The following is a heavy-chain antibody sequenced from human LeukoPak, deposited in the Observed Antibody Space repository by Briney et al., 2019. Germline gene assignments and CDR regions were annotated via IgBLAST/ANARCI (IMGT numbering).Heavy chain of an antibody. CDR3: ARENEVAGINY. J-gene: IGHJ4*02. CDR1: GITFSSYS. Sequence: GGSLRLSGAAPGITFSSYSLNWFRQAPGKGLQWVSYISSSSSTIYYADSVKGRFTISRHNAKNSLYLQMNSQRAEDTAVYYCARENEVAGINYWGQGTLVTVSS. CDR2: ISSSSSTI. D-gene: IGHD6-19*01. V-gene: IGHV3-48*01.